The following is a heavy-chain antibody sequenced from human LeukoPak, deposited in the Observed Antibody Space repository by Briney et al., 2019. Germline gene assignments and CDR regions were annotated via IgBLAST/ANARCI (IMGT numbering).Heavy chain of an antibody. J-gene: IGHJ5*02. V-gene: IGHV1-2*06. CDR3: ARSTVGYCSGGSCYSGDNWFDP. D-gene: IGHD2-15*01. Sequence: ASVKVSCKASGYTFTGHYMHWVRQAPGQGLEWMGRINPNSGGTNYAQKFQGRVTMTRDTSISTAYMELSRLRSDDTAVYYCARSTVGYCSGGSCYSGDNWFDPWGQGTLVTVSS. CDR1: GYTFTGHY. CDR2: INPNSGGT.